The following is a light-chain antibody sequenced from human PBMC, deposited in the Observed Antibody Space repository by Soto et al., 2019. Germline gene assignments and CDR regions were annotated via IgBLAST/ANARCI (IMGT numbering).Light chain of an antibody. J-gene: IGKJ1*01. V-gene: IGKV1-5*01. CDR1: QSISSW. Sequence: IQMTQSPSTLSASLGDRFTITCRASQSISSWLAWYQQKPGKAPKLLIYGASSLESGVPSRFSGSGSGTEFTLTVSSLQPDDFATYYCQQYNSYWTFGQGTKVDIK. CDR3: QQYNSYWT. CDR2: GAS.